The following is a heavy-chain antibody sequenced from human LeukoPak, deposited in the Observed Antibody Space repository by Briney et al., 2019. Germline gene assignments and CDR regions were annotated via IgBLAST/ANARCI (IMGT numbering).Heavy chain of an antibody. Sequence: GGSLRLSCAASGFTFSNYWMSWVRQPPGKGLEWVAKIKQDGSENHYVDSVTGQFTISRDNAKKSLYLQMNSLRAEDTAVYYCARVLWNDAFDIWGQGTMVTVSS. CDR3: ARVLWNDAFDI. CDR1: GFTFSNYW. CDR2: IKQDGSEN. V-gene: IGHV3-7*04. J-gene: IGHJ3*02. D-gene: IGHD3-10*01.